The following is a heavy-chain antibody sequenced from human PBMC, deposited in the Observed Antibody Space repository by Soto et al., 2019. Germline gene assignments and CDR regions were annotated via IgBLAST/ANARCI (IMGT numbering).Heavy chain of an antibody. D-gene: IGHD6-19*01. V-gene: IGHV1-18*04. CDR1: GDTFTNLG. Sequence: QVQLLQSGPEVKKPGTSVKVSCKASGDTFTNLGISWVRQAPGQGLEWMGWISAFNGNTNYAQKFQGRVTMPTETYTRTLYMELRSLRSDDTAVYYCARERAVGLYLDDWGQGTLVTVSS. J-gene: IGHJ4*02. CDR3: ARERAVGLYLDD. CDR2: ISAFNGNT.